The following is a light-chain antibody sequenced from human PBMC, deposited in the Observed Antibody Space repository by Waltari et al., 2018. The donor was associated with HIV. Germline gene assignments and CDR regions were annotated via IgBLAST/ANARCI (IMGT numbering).Light chain of an antibody. CDR3: SSYGDSLRVL. J-gene: IGLJ2*01. Sequence: QSALTQPPSASGSLGQSVTISCTGSSSDIGAYDYVSWFQQHPHSAPKLLLYEVTRPPSTVSDRFSGARSGYTAFLTVAGLQPDDEATYFCSSYGDSLRVLFGGGTNVTVL. CDR1: SSDIGAYDY. CDR2: EVT. V-gene: IGLV2-8*01.